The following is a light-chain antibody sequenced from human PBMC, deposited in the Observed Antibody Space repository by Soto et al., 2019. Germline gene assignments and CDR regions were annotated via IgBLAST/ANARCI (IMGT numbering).Light chain of an antibody. CDR2: EGS. Sequence: QSVLTQPASVSGSPGQSVTISCTGTSNDVGGYTLVSWYQQHPGKAPKVIIEEGSKRPSGVSNRFSGSKSGNMASLTISGIQADYEADYYCCSYAGKSTWVFGGGTKVTVL. CDR1: SNDVGGYTL. V-gene: IGLV2-23*01. CDR3: CSYAGKSTWV. J-gene: IGLJ3*02.